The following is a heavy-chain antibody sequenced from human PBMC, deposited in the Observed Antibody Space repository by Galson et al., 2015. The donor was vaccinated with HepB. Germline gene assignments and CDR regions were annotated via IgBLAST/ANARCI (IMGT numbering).Heavy chain of an antibody. CDR2: ISSDGSNK. D-gene: IGHD6-13*01. CDR1: GFTFSSYG. J-gene: IGHJ4*02. Sequence: SLRLSCAASGFTFSSYGMHWVRQAPGKGLEWVAVISSDGSNKYYADSVTGRFTISRDNSKNTQYLQMNSLRAEDTAVYYCAREYSSSWTGMVVYWGQGTLVTVSS. CDR3: AREYSSSWTGMVVY. V-gene: IGHV3-30*03.